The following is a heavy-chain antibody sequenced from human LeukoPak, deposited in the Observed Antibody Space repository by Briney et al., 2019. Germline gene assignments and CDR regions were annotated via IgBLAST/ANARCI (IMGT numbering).Heavy chain of an antibody. CDR2: IIPIFGTA. V-gene: IGHV1-69*06. J-gene: IGHJ4*02. CDR3: ANVWFVRAADY. D-gene: IGHD3-10*01. CDR1: GGTFSSYA. Sequence: GASVKVSCKASGGTFSSYAISWVRQAPGQGLEWMGGIIPIFGTANYAQKFQGRVTITADKSTSTAYMELSSLRSEDTAVYYCANVWFVRAADYWGQGTLVTVSS.